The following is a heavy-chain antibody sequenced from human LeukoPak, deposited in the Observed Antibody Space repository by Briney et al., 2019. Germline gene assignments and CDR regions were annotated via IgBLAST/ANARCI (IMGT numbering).Heavy chain of an antibody. CDR3: AREASGGQWLVQGGHYFDY. J-gene: IGHJ4*02. CDR1: GFTFSSYA. CDR2: ISYDGSNK. Sequence: GRSLRLSCAASGFTFSSYAMHWVRQAPGKGLEWVAVISYDGSNKYYADSVKGRFTISRDNAKNSLYLQMNSLRDEDTAVYYCAREASGGQWLVQGGHYFDYWGQGTLVTVSS. V-gene: IGHV3-30-3*01. D-gene: IGHD6-19*01.